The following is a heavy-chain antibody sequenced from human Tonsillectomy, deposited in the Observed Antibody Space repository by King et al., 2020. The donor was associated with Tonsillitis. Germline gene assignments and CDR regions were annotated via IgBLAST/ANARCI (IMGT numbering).Heavy chain of an antibody. CDR3: ATPSARWWNVVVVAAFDY. CDR1: GFTFSNYA. Sequence: VQLVESGGGLVQPGGSLRLSCAASGFTFSNYAMTWVRQAPGKGLEWVSAMSGSGNNTYYADSVKGRFTISRDNSKNMMFLQMNSLRAEDTAVYYCATPSARWWNVVVVAAFDYWGQGTLVTVSS. J-gene: IGHJ4*02. CDR2: MSGSGNNT. D-gene: IGHD2-15*01. V-gene: IGHV3-23*04.